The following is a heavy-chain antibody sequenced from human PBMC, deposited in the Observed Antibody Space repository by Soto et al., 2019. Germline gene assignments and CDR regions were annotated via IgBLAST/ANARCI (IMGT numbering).Heavy chain of an antibody. CDR3: VKGGWLDF. J-gene: IGHJ5*01. D-gene: IGHD3-16*01. V-gene: IGHV3-23*01. Sequence: EVQLLESGGGLVQPGGSLRLSCAASGFTFNTFEMSWVRQAPGRGLEWVSFISTDSSRAYYADAVKGRFTISRDNSKHRLYLPMSSLTGEDTAVDACVKGGWLDFWGQGTLVTVSS. CDR1: GFTFNTFE. CDR2: ISTDSSRA.